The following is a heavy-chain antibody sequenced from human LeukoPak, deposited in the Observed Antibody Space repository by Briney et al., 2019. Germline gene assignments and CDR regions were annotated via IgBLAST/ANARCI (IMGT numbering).Heavy chain of an antibody. CDR2: INPNSGGT. CDR1: GYTFTDYY. D-gene: IGHD3-10*01. V-gene: IGHV1-2*06. CDR3: ARDSAVNTMVRGVRYYFDY. Sequence: ASVKVSCKASGYTFTDYYMHWVRQAPGQGLEWMGRINPNSGGTNYAQKFQGRVTVTRDTSISTAYMELSRLRSDDTAVYYCARDSAVNTMVRGVRYYFDYWGQGTLVTVSS. J-gene: IGHJ4*02.